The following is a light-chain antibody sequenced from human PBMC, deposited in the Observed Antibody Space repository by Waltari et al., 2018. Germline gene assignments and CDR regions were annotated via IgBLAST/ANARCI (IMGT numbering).Light chain of an antibody. CDR1: QSVRNH. Sequence: EIVMTQSPATLSVSPGERATLSCRPSQSVRNHLVWYQQKPGQAPRLLIYGASTRVTGIPARFSGSGSGTEFTLTISSLQSEDFAVYYCQQYNNWPPWTFGQGTKVEIK. J-gene: IGKJ1*01. CDR2: GAS. CDR3: QQYNNWPPWT. V-gene: IGKV3-15*01.